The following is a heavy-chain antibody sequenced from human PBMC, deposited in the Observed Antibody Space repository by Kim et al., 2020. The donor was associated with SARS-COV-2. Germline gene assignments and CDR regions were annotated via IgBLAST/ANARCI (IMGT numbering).Heavy chain of an antibody. CDR2: IYYSGST. CDR1: GGSISSSSYY. V-gene: IGHV4-39*01. J-gene: IGHJ4*02. D-gene: IGHD6-13*01. Sequence: SETLSLTCTVSGGSISSSSYYWGWIRQPPGKGLEWIGSIYYSGSTYYNPSLKSRVTISVDTSKNQFSLKLSSVTAADTAVYYCAATFGAAALPYFDYWGQGTLVTVSS. CDR3: AATFGAAALPYFDY.